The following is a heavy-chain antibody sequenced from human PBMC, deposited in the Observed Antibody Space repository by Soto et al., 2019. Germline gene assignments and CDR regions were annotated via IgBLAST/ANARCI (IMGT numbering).Heavy chain of an antibody. V-gene: IGHV1-8*01. D-gene: IGHD2-2*02. J-gene: IGHJ3*02. Sequence: ASVKVSCKASGYTFTSYDINWVRQATGQGLEWMGWMNPNSGYTGYAQEFQGRVTMTRNTSISTAYMELSSLRSEDTAVYYCATYCSSTSCYSAFDIWGQGTMVTVSS. CDR1: GYTFTSYD. CDR3: ATYCSSTSCYSAFDI. CDR2: MNPNSGYT.